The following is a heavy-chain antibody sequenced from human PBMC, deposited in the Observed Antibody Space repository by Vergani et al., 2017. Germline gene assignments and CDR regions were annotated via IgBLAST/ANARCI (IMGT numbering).Heavy chain of an antibody. CDR3: ASKRGACRAAYCHSYDF. CDR2: MDYSGST. CDR1: NYSIGRDYF. J-gene: IGHJ4*02. D-gene: IGHD2-15*01. Sequence: QVHLQESGPGLVKPSETLSLTCSVSNYSIGRDYFWGWIRQPPGKGLEWIGSMDYSGSTSYNPSLESRISIPFETPKNQFSLRLTSVTAADTAVYYCASKRGACRAAYCHSYDFWGPGTLVGVSS. V-gene: IGHV4-38-2*02.